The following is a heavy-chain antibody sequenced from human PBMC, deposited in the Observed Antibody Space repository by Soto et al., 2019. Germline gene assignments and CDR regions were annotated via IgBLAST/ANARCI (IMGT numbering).Heavy chain of an antibody. V-gene: IGHV1-69*13. CDR1: GGTFSSYA. CDR2: IIPIFGTA. D-gene: IGHD2-15*01. J-gene: IGHJ4*02. CDR3: ARESRYGSCGRCYFLPGIDE. Sequence: SVKVSCKASGGTFSSYAISWVRQAPGQGLEWMGGIIPIFGTANYAQKFQGRVTITADESTSTAYMELSSLRSEDTAVYYCARESRYGSCGRCYFLPGIDEWGQGTLVTVSS.